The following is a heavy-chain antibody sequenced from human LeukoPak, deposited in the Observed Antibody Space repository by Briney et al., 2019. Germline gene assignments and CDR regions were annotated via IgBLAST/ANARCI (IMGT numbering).Heavy chain of an antibody. CDR3: ATASGGVVGAVDAFDT. V-gene: IGHV1-69*13. CDR2: VIPIFGTA. J-gene: IGHJ3*02. D-gene: IGHD1-26*01. Sequence: SEKVSCKASGGTFSSYAISWVRQAPGQGLEWMGGVIPIFGTANYAQKFQGRVTITADESTSTAYMELSSLRSEDTAVYYCATASGGVVGAVDAFDTWGQGTMVTVSS. CDR1: GGTFSSYA.